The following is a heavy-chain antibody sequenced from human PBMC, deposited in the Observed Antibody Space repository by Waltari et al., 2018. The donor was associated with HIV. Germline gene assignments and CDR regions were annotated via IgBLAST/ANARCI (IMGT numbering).Heavy chain of an antibody. CDR1: GFIFKKYG. J-gene: IGHJ6*02. CDR2: ISFDGGNK. Sequence: QVQMLESGGGVVQPGRSVGLSCAGSGFIFKKYGIHWVRQAPGKGLQWVTVISFDGGNKKYAESVKGRFTISRDNSNNTVYLQMNSLRIDDSGVYYCARGPPVTLDVWGRGTTVTVS. D-gene: IGHD2-21*02. V-gene: IGHV3-30*03. CDR3: ARGPPVTLDV.